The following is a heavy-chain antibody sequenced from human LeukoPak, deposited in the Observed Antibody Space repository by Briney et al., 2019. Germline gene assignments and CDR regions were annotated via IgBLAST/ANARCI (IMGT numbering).Heavy chain of an antibody. V-gene: IGHV3-23*01. Sequence: GGTLRLSCAASGFTLSSYAMSWVPQAPGKGLEWVSDISGSGGSTYYTDSMKGRFTISRDNSKNTLYLQMNSLRAEDTAVYYCAKDPTMIVVVIPDYWGQGTLVTDSS. D-gene: IGHD3-22*01. J-gene: IGHJ4*02. CDR3: AKDPTMIVVVIPDY. CDR1: GFTLSSYA. CDR2: ISGSGGST.